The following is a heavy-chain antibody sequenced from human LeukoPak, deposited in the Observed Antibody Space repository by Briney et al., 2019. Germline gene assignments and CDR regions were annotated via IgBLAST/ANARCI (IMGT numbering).Heavy chain of an antibody. CDR1: GFTFSSYA. D-gene: IGHD6-6*01. J-gene: IGHJ4*02. V-gene: IGHV3-23*01. Sequence: GGSLRLSCAASGFTFSSYAMSWVRQAPGKGLEWVSAISGSGGSTYYADSVKGRFTISRDNSKNTLYLQMNSLRAEDTAVYYCAEDLRVPMAARSFDYWGQGTLVTVSS. CDR3: AEDLRVPMAARSFDY. CDR2: ISGSGGST.